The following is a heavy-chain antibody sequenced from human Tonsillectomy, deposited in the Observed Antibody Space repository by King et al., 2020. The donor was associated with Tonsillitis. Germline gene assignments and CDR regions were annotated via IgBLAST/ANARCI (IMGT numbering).Heavy chain of an antibody. CDR2: IYYSGST. V-gene: IGHV4-59*01. Sequence: QLQESGPGLVKPSETLSLTCTVSGGSISSYYWSWIRQPPGKGLGGIGYIYYSGSTNYKPSLKSRFTISVDTSKHQFSLKLSSVTAADTAVYYCARAGDYYDSSGYYGSYYFDYWGQGTLVTVSS. J-gene: IGHJ4*02. D-gene: IGHD3-22*01. CDR3: ARAGDYYDSSGYYGSYYFDY. CDR1: GGSISSYY.